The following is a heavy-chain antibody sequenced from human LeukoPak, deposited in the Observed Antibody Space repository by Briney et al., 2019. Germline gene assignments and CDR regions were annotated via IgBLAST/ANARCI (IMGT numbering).Heavy chain of an antibody. CDR3: ASFRVLRFLEWCH. CDR2: IKQDGSEE. CDR1: GFTFSDHW. D-gene: IGHD3-3*01. Sequence: GGSLRLSCAASGFTFSDHWMSWVRQAPGKGLEWVANIKQDGSEEYYVDSVKGRFTISRDNAKNSLYLQMNSLRAEDTAVYYCASFRVLRFLEWCHWGQGTLVTVSS. V-gene: IGHV3-7*01. J-gene: IGHJ4*02.